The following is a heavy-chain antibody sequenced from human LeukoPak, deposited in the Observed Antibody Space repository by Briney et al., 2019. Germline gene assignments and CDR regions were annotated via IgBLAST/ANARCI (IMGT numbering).Heavy chain of an antibody. D-gene: IGHD6-19*01. J-gene: IGHJ4*02. CDR3: ARDLLEAVAGTGYYFDY. V-gene: IGHV1-69*10. CDR1: GGTFSSYT. CDR2: IIPILGIT. Sequence: ASVKVSCKASGGTFSSYTISWVRQAPGQGLEWMGGIIPILGITNYAQKFQGRVTITADKSTSTAYMELSSLRSEDTAVYYCARDLLEAVAGTGYYFDYWGQGTLVTVSS.